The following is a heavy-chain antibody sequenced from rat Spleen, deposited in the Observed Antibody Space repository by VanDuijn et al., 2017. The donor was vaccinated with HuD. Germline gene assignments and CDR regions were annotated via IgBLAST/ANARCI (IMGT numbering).Heavy chain of an antibody. CDR3: ARLWVADY. J-gene: IGHJ2*01. Sequence: EVQLVESGGGLVQPGRSLKLSCAASGFTFSNYDMAWVRQAPTKGLEWVASIGPGGVNTYYRDSVKGRFTVSRDNAKSNLYLQMDSLRSEDTATYYCARLWVADYWGQGVMVTVSS. CDR1: GFTFSNYD. D-gene: IGHD1-7*01. CDR2: IGPGGVNT. V-gene: IGHV5-25*01.